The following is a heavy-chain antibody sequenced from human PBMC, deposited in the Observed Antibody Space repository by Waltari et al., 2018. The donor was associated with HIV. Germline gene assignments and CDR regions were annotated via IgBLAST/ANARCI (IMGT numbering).Heavy chain of an antibody. CDR3: ARHALRVGAAYWNFDL. D-gene: IGHD1-26*01. J-gene: IGHJ2*01. Sequence: QLQLQESGPGLVKPSETLSLTCAVSGGSVSSSSYFWGWIRQPPGKGLGWVGRIYYTGRAYYNPSRKSRVTISVDTSKNQFSLKVTSVTAADTAVYYCARHALRVGAAYWNFDLWGRGTLVTVSS. V-gene: IGHV4-39*01. CDR2: IYYTGRA. CDR1: GGSVSSSSYF.